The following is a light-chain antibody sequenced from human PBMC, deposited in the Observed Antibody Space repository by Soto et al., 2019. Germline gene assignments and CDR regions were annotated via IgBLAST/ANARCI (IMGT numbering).Light chain of an antibody. CDR2: GAS. CDR1: QSVSRSY. J-gene: IGKJ2*01. Sequence: EIVLTQSPCSLSLSPGERATLSCRASQSVSRSYLAWYQQKPGQAPRLLFYGASSRATGIPDMFSGSGSVTYFNPIISRLELEDSAVYYCQHYGGSPPYTFGPGTKLEIK. V-gene: IGKV3-20*01. CDR3: QHYGGSPPYT.